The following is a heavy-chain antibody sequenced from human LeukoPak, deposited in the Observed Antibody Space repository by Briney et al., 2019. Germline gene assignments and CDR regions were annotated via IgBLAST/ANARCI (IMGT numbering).Heavy chain of an antibody. CDR3: ARGYWLLWFGELLLPGSYYYGMDV. V-gene: IGHV4-39*07. D-gene: IGHD3-10*01. CDR1: GGSISSGSYY. J-gene: IGHJ6*02. Sequence: PSETLSLTCTVSGGSISSGSYYWGWIRQPPGKGLEWIGSIYYIGSTYYNPSLKSRVTISVDTSKNQFSLKLSSVTAADTAVYYCARGYWLLWFGELLLPGSYYYGMDVWGQGTTVTVSS. CDR2: IYYIGST.